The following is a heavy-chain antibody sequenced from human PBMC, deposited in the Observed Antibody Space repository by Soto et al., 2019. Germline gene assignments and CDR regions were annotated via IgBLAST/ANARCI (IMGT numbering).Heavy chain of an antibody. Sequence: GGSLRLSCAASGFTFSSYSMNWVRQAPGKGLEWVSSISSSSSYIYYADSVKGRFTISRDNAKNSLYLQMNSLRAEDTAVYYCAGDDNYGDYYYMDVWGKGTTVTVSS. V-gene: IGHV3-21*01. CDR2: ISSSSSYI. CDR1: GFTFSSYS. D-gene: IGHD4-17*01. J-gene: IGHJ6*03. CDR3: AGDDNYGDYYYMDV.